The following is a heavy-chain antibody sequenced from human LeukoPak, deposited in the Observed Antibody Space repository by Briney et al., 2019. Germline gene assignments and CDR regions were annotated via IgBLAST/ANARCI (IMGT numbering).Heavy chain of an antibody. D-gene: IGHD2-2*01. Sequence: SETLSLTCAVYGGSFSGYYWSWIRQPPGKGLEWIGEINHSGSTNYNPSLKSRVTISVDTSKNQFSLKLSSVTAADTAVYYCASQPRARYYFDYWGQGTLVTVSS. CDR1: GGSFSGYY. V-gene: IGHV4-34*01. J-gene: IGHJ4*02. CDR3: ASQPRARYYFDY. CDR2: INHSGST.